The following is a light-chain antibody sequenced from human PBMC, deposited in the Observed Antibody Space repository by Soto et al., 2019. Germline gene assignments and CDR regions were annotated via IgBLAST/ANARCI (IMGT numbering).Light chain of an antibody. J-gene: IGLJ2*01. CDR3: QTWTTGFSVV. V-gene: IGLV4-69*01. CDR2: VNSDGSH. CDR1: SGHSSYA. Sequence: QSVLTQSPSASASLGASVKLTCTLTSGHSSYAIAWHQQQPEKGPRYLMKVNSDGSHNKGDGIPDRFSGFSSGAERYLTISNLQSEYEADYYCQTWTTGFSVVFGGGTKLTVL.